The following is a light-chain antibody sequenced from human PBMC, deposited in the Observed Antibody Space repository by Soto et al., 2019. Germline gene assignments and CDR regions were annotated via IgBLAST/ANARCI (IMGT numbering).Light chain of an antibody. CDR3: SSYAGSSNV. CDR1: SSDVGGYNY. J-gene: IGLJ1*01. Sequence: QSVLTQPPSASGSPGQSVAISCTGTSSDVGGYNYVSWYQQHPGKAPKLMIYEVNKRPSGVPDRFSGSKSGNTASLTVSGLQAKDEADYSCSSYAGSSNVFGTGTKLTVL. CDR2: EVN. V-gene: IGLV2-8*01.